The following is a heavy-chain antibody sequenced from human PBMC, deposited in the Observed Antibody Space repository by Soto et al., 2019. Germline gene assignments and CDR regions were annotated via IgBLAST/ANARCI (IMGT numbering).Heavy chain of an antibody. CDR1: GFTFNNYD. Sequence: EVQLVESGGALVQLGGSLRLSCTASGFTFNNYDMHWVRQATGKGLEWLSGIGAAGDTYYPGAVNGRFTISRDNAMNSLYLQMNSLSAADTAVYYCVRGVLGPGDYYYGMDVWGQGTTVTVSS. J-gene: IGHJ6*02. CDR3: VRGVLGPGDYYYGMDV. V-gene: IGHV3-13*01. D-gene: IGHD2-8*02. CDR2: IGAAGDT.